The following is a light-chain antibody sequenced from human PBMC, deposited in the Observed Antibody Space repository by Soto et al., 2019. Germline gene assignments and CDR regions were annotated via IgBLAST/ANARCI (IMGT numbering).Light chain of an antibody. CDR1: QSVSTRY. J-gene: IGKJ2*01. Sequence: ESMLTQSPGTLSLSPGERATLSCRASQSVSTRYLAWYQQKPGQAPRLLIYGASIRATGIPDRFSGSGSGTDFTLTISRLEPEDFAVYYCHQFGTSPPAFTLEQGTKLEI. V-gene: IGKV3-20*01. CDR2: GAS. CDR3: HQFGTSPPAFT.